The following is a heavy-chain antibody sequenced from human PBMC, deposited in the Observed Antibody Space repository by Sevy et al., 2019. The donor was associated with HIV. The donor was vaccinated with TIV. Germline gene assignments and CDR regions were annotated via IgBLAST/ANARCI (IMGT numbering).Heavy chain of an antibody. J-gene: IGHJ6*02. V-gene: IGHV3-15*01. Sequence: GGSLRLSCSASGFTFTNAWMGWVHQAPGKGLEWVGHIKSKTDGGTTEYAAPVKGRFTISRDDSKDTLYLQMNNLKSEDTAVYYCTTRVREVVTAIPLGMDVWGQGTTVTVSS. D-gene: IGHD2-21*02. CDR1: GFTFTNAW. CDR2: IKSKTDGGTT. CDR3: TTRVREVVTAIPLGMDV.